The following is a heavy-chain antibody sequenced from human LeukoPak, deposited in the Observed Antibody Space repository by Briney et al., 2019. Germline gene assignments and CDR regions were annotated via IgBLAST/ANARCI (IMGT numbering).Heavy chain of an antibody. V-gene: IGHV4-39*07. CDR1: GGSISSSSFY. Sequence: SETLSLTCTVSGGSISSSSFYWGWIRQPPGKGLEWIGTIYYSGSTNYNPSLKSRVTISVDTSKNQFSLKLSSVTAADTAVYYCARPGIDYYDSSGYYPFDYWGQGTLVTVSS. CDR2: IYYSGST. CDR3: ARPGIDYYDSSGYYPFDY. D-gene: IGHD3-22*01. J-gene: IGHJ4*02.